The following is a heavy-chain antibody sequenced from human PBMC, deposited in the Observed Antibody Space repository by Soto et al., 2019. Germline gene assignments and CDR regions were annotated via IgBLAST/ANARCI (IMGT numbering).Heavy chain of an antibody. J-gene: IGHJ4*02. CDR3: ARDKPDY. V-gene: IGHV1-3*04. CDR2: INTGNGNT. Sequence: ASVKVSCKASGYTFTAFDMHWVRQAPGQRLEWLGWINTGNGNTKYSQKFQGIVTITRDTSASTAYMELSSLRSEDTAVYYCARDKPDYWGQGTLVTVSS. CDR1: GYTFTAFD.